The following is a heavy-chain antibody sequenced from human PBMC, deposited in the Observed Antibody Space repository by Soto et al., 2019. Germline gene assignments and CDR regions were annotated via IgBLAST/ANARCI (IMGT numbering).Heavy chain of an antibody. CDR3: ARDHARAVAGTGRANWFDP. CDR1: GYTFTSYG. Sequence: ASVKVSCKASGYTFTSYGISWVRQAPGQGLEWMGWISAYNGNTNYAQKLQGRVTMTTDTSTSTAYMELRSLRSDDTAVYYCARDHARAVAGTGRANWFDPWGQGTLVTV. V-gene: IGHV1-18*01. D-gene: IGHD6-19*01. J-gene: IGHJ5*02. CDR2: ISAYNGNT.